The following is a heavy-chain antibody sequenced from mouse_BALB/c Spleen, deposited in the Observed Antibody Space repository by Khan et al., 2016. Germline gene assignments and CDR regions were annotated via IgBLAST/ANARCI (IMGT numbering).Heavy chain of an antibody. Sequence: QVQLQQSGAELAKPGASVKMSCKASGYTFTSSWMHWVKQRPGQGLEWIGYINPSTGYTEYNQKYKDKATLTADKSSSTAYMQLSSLTAEYSAVYYCARWAYYGNYLFAYWGQGTLVTVA. D-gene: IGHD2-10*01. CDR2: INPSTGYT. CDR3: ARWAYYGNYLFAY. CDR1: GYTFTSSW. J-gene: IGHJ3*01. V-gene: IGHV1-7*01.